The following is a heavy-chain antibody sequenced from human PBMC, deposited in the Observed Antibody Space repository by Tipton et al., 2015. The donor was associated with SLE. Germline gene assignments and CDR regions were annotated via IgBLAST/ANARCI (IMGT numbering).Heavy chain of an antibody. CDR1: GGSFNNFY. J-gene: IGHJ6*02. V-gene: IGHV4-34*01. CDR3: ARRRECGSCPEAYAYYYGMDV. CDR2: INDSGST. Sequence: TLSLTCTVYGGSFNNFYWSWIRQPPEKGLEWIGEINDSGSTKYNPSLKGRVTISVDTSKNQFSLKLSSVTAADTAVYYCARRRECGSCPEAYAYYYGMDVWGQGTTVTVSS. D-gene: IGHD2-2*01.